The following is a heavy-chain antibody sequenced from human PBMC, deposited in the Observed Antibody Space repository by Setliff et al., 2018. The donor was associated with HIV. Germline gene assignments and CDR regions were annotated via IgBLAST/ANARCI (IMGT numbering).Heavy chain of an antibody. CDR2: INAGNDNT. CDR3: TRVMGATTGFHDY. CDR1: GYTLTNYA. D-gene: IGHD1-26*01. V-gene: IGHV1-3*01. J-gene: IGHJ4*02. Sequence: ASVKVSCKASGYTLTNYAMHWVRQAPGQRLEWMGCINAGNDNTKYSQNYQGRVTITKDTSASTVYMELSSLRSEDTALYYCTRVMGATTGFHDYWGQGTLVTVSS.